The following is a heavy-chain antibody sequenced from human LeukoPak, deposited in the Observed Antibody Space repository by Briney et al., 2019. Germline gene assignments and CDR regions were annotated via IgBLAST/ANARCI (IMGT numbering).Heavy chain of an antibody. CDR1: GFTFSSYG. CDR3: ARAGVVVVPGNWFDP. Sequence: GGSLRLSCAASGFTFSSYGMSWVRQAPGKGLEWVSSISGSSTYIYYADSVKGRFTISRDNAKNSLYLQMNSLRAEDTAVYYCARAGVVVVPGNWFDPWGQGTLVTVSS. V-gene: IGHV3-21*01. J-gene: IGHJ5*02. D-gene: IGHD2-2*01. CDR2: ISGSSTYI.